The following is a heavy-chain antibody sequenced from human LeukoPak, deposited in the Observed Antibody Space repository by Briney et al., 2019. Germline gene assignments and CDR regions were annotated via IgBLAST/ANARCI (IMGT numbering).Heavy chain of an antibody. Sequence: PQTLSLTCTVSGGSISSGDYYWSWIRQPPGKDLEWIGYIYYSGSTYYNPSLKSRVTISVDTSKNQFSLKLSSVTAADTAVYYCARDGHYYDSSGFLYWGQGTLATVSS. J-gene: IGHJ4*02. CDR3: ARDGHYYDSSGFLY. D-gene: IGHD3-22*01. CDR1: GGSISSGDYY. CDR2: IYYSGST. V-gene: IGHV4-30-4*01.